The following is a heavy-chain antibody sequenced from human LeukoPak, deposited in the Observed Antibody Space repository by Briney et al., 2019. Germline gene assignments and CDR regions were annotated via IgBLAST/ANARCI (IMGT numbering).Heavy chain of an antibody. J-gene: IGHJ6*03. Sequence: GGSLRLSCAASGFTFSSYAMSWVRQAPGKGLEWVSSISSSSSYIYYADSVKGRFTISRDNAKNSLYLQMNSLRAEDTAVYYCARAGYSYALDYYYMDVWGKGTTVTVSS. CDR1: GFTFSSYA. D-gene: IGHD5-18*01. V-gene: IGHV3-21*01. CDR3: ARAGYSYALDYYYMDV. CDR2: ISSSSSYI.